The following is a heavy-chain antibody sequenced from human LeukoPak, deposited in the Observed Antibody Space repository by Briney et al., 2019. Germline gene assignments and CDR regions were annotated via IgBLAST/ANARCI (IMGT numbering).Heavy chain of an antibody. J-gene: IGHJ4*02. D-gene: IGHD3-22*01. CDR3: ATGRDYYDSSDFDD. CDR1: GLPLGNTW. CDR2: FFSKSDGGTT. Sequence: GGPLSLSGQALGLPLGNTWRTGARRAPGRGWRGVGLFFSKSDGGTTEYSVPVKGRFSISRDDSKNTRFLQMDSLRTEGTALYYCATGRDYYDSSDFDDWGQGTLVTVAS. V-gene: IGHV3-15*01.